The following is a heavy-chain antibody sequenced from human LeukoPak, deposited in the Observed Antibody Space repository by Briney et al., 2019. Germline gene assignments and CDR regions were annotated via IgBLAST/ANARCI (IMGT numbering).Heavy chain of an antibody. CDR1: GFXFSSYA. D-gene: IGHD6-6*01. CDR2: VSDSGGST. CDR3: ARAYSSSLYYYFYGMDV. J-gene: IGHJ6*02. V-gene: IGHV3-23*01. Sequence: GGSLRLSCGASGFXFSSYAMSWVRQAPGKGLEWVSLVSDSGGSTYYADSVRGRFTISRDNSKNTVYLQMNSLRAEDTALYYCARAYSSSLYYYFYGMDVWGQGTTVTVSS.